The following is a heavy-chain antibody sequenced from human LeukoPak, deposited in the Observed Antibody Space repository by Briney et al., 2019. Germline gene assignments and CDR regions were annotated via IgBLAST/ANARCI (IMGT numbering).Heavy chain of an antibody. CDR3: ARAPPEESWLVYFDS. CDR1: GGSISSSNW. V-gene: IGHV4-4*02. J-gene: IGHJ4*02. Sequence: SGTLSLTCAVSGGSISSSNWWSWVRQPPGKGLEWIGEIYHSGSTNYNPSLKSRVTISVDKSKNQFSLKLSSVTPADTAIYYCARAPPEESWLVYFDSWGQGTLVTVSS. CDR2: IYHSGST. D-gene: IGHD6-19*01.